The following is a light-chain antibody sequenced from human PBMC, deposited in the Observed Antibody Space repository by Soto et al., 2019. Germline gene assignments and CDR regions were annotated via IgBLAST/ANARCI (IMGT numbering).Light chain of an antibody. J-gene: IGKJ2*01. CDR2: YAS. CDR3: HQYNSWPPGT. Sequence: EIVLTQSPATLSLSPGDRAILSCRASQRINGYLAWFQHKPGQAPRLLIYYASNRATGVPARFSGSGSGTDYTLTISSLQSEDFALYYCHQYNSWPPGTFGQGTKVDIK. V-gene: IGKV3-11*01. CDR1: QRINGY.